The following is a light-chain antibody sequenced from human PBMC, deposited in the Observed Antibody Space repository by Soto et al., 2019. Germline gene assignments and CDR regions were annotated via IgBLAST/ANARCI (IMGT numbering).Light chain of an antibody. CDR3: QQYGSSGT. J-gene: IGKJ1*01. V-gene: IGKV3-20*01. CDR2: GAF. Sequence: TQSRSALSASRLERATLSCRASQSVSSYLAWYQQKPGQAPRLLIYGAFNRATGIPARFSGSGSGTDFTLTISRLEPEDFAVYYCQQYGSSGTFGQGTKVDIK. CDR1: QSVSSY.